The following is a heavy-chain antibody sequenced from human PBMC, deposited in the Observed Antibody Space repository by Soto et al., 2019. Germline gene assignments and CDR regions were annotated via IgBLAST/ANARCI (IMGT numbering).Heavy chain of an antibody. D-gene: IGHD6-19*01. CDR2: ISYDGSNK. CDR1: GFTFSSYG. Sequence: GGSLRLSCAASGFTFSSYGMHWVRQAPGKGLEWVAVISYDGSNKYYADSVKGRFTISRDNSKNTLYLQMNSLRAEDTAVYYCAKEAVAVHFWGQGTLVTVSS. J-gene: IGHJ4*02. V-gene: IGHV3-30*18. CDR3: AKEAVAVHF.